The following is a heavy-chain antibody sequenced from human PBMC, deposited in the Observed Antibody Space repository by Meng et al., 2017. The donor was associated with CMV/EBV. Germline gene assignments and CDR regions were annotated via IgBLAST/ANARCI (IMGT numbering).Heavy chain of an antibody. CDR1: GYTFSSYG. Sequence: QVRRVQSGGEGKKPGASVKVSCKASGYTFSSYGLSWVRQAPGQGLEWMGWISGYNGQTKYAQKFQGRVTMTTDTPTSTAYMELRSLRSDDTAVYYCARAPIFSGGDCSHWGQGTLVTVSS. V-gene: IGHV1-18*01. D-gene: IGHD2-21*02. CDR2: ISGYNGQT. CDR3: ARAPIFSGGDCSH. J-gene: IGHJ4*02.